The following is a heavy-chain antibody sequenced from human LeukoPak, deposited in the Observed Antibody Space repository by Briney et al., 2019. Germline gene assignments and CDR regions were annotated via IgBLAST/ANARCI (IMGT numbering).Heavy chain of an antibody. CDR3: AKGLGRGASDY. V-gene: IGHV3-23*01. CDR1: GFTFSTYA. J-gene: IGHJ4*02. CDR2: ISGSGDSI. D-gene: IGHD3-16*01. Sequence: GGSLRLSCAASGFTFSTYAMSWVRQAPGKGLEWVSTISGSGDSIFYADSVKGRFRISRDNSKNTLYLQMNSLRAEDTAVYYCAKGLGRGASDYWGQGTLVTVSS.